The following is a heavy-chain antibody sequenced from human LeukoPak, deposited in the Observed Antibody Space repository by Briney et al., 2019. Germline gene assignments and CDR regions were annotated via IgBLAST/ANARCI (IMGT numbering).Heavy chain of an antibody. CDR2: IYSSGTA. D-gene: IGHD7-27*01. V-gene: IGHV3-66*01. J-gene: IGHJ4*02. Sequence: GGSLRLSCAASGFTVSSNYMSWVRQAPGKWLEWVSDIYSSGTAYYADSVKGRFTISRDNSKYTFSLQMNSLRAEDTALYYCARGRTGLLDYWGQGTLVTVSS. CDR3: ARGRTGLLDY. CDR1: GFTVSSNY.